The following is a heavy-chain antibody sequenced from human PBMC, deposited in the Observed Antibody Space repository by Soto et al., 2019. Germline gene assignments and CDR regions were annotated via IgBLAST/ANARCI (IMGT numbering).Heavy chain of an antibody. J-gene: IGHJ6*03. V-gene: IGHV4-59*08. D-gene: IGHD6-13*01. CDR3: ARQIIAAAGYYYYYYMDV. CDR2: IYYSGST. Sequence: SETLSLTCTVSGGSISSYYWSWIRQPPGKGLEWIGYIYYSGSTNYNPSLKSRVTISVDTSKNQFSLKLSSVTAADTAVDYCARQIIAAAGYYYYYYMDVWGKGTTVTVSS. CDR1: GGSISSYY.